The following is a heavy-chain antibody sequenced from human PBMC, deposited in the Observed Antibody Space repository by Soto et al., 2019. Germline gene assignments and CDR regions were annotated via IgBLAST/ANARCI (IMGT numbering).Heavy chain of an antibody. CDR3: ASEGQEGDDRPFDY. D-gene: IGHD1-1*01. Sequence: EVQLVESGGGSAQPGGSLRLSCAASEFTFSDYGMNWVRQAPGKGLEWVSYISSISSSMYYADSVEGRFTISRDNAKNSVHLQMNSLGVEDTAVYFCASEGQEGDDRPFDYWGQGTLVTVSS. CDR2: ISSISSSM. CDR1: EFTFSDYG. V-gene: IGHV3-48*01. J-gene: IGHJ4*02.